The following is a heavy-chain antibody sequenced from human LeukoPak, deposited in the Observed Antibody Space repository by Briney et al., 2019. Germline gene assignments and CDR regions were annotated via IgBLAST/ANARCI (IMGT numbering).Heavy chain of an antibody. J-gene: IGHJ4*02. CDR1: VFTFSSDA. CDR3: ATSKYSGSY. D-gene: IGHD1-26*01. V-gene: IGHV3-23*01. Sequence: GGSLRLSCAASVFTFSSDAMSCARRAPGKGLEWVSAISGSGGRIYYGASVNGRFTISRDNSKNTLNLQMNSLRAEDTAVYYCATSKYSGSYWGQGTLVTVSS. CDR2: ISGSGGRI.